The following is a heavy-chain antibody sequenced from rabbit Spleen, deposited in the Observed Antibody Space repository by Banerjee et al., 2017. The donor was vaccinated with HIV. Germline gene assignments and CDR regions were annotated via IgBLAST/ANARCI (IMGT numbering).Heavy chain of an antibody. V-gene: IGHV1S45*01. CDR3: ARETSSGWGIVSFYFSL. Sequence: QEQLVESGGGLVQPGGTLKLSCTASGFSFSNKAVMCWVRQAPGKGLEWIACIDSGSSGFTYFASWAKGRFTISKTSSTTVTLQMTSLTVADTATYFCARETSSGWGIVSFYFSLWGPGTLVTVS. D-gene: IGHD4-1*01. J-gene: IGHJ4*01. CDR2: IDSGSSGFT. CDR1: GFSFSNKAV.